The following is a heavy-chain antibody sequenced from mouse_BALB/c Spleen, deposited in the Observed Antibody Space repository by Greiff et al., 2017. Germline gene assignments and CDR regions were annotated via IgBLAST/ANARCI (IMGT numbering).Heavy chain of an antibody. CDR2: ISYDGSN. CDR3: ARVTTVGLYAMDY. V-gene: IGHV3-6*02. CDR1: GYSITSGYY. J-gene: IGHJ4*01. D-gene: IGHD1-1*01. Sequence: VQLQQSGPGLVKPSQSLSLTCSVTGYSITSGYYWNWIRQFPGNKLEWMGYISYDGSNNYNPSLKNRISITRDTSKNQFFLKLNSVTTEDTATYYCARVTTVGLYAMDYWGQGTSVTVSS.